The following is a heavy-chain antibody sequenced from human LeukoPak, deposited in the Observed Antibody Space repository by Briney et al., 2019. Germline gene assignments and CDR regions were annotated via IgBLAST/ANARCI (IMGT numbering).Heavy chain of an antibody. D-gene: IGHD1-26*01. CDR2: INHSGST. CDR3: ARVPTTSGSYYFDY. CDR1: GGSFSGYY. V-gene: IGHV4-34*01. J-gene: IGHJ4*02. Sequence: SETLSLTCAVYGGSFSGYYWSWIRQPPGKGLEWIGEINHSGSTNYNPSLKSRVTISVDTSKNQFSLKLCSVTATDTAVYYCARVPTTSGSYYFDYWGQGTLVTVSS.